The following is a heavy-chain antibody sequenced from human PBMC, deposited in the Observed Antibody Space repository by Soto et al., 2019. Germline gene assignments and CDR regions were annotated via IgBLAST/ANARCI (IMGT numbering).Heavy chain of an antibody. D-gene: IGHD3-22*01. CDR2: ISSNGGST. J-gene: IGHJ4*02. Sequence: GGSLRLSCSASGFTFSSYAMHWVRQAPGKGLEYVSAISSNGGSTYYADSVKGRFTISRDNSKNTLYLQMSSLRAEDTAVYYCVKGKYYDSSGPGDYWGQGTLVTVSS. CDR1: GFTFSSYA. CDR3: VKGKYYDSSGPGDY. V-gene: IGHV3-64D*06.